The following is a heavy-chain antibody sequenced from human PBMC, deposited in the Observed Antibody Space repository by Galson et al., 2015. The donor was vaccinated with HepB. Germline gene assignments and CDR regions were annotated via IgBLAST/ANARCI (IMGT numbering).Heavy chain of an antibody. J-gene: IGHJ4*02. CDR2: ISGSGATT. V-gene: IGHV3-23*01. D-gene: IGHD2-21*02. CDR3: AKEPPYCGGDCYSVSDV. Sequence: SLRLSCAASGFTFSTYAITWVRQAPGKGLEWVSVISGSGATTFYADSVKGRFIIYRDNSKNTVYLQMNSLRADDTATYYCAKEPPYCGGDCYSVSDVWGQGTLVTVSS. CDR1: GFTFSTYA.